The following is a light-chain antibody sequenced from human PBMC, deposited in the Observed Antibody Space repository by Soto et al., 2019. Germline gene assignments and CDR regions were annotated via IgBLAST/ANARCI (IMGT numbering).Light chain of an antibody. V-gene: IGLV2-8*01. CDR3: SSYAGSNNLL. J-gene: IGLJ2*01. CDR2: EVS. Sequence: QSVLTQPPSASGSPGQSVTISCTGTSSDVGGYDYVSWYQQHPGKAPKPMIFEVSKRPSGVPDRFSGSKSGNTASLTVSGLQAEDEADYYCSSYAGSNNLLFGGGTKLTVL. CDR1: SSDVGGYDY.